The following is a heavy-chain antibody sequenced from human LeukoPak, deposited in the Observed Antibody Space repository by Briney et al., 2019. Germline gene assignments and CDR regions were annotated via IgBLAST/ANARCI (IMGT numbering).Heavy chain of an antibody. D-gene: IGHD2-15*01. CDR1: GGSVSSYY. CDR3: ARAGCRGGSCFDY. CDR2: MYISGST. J-gene: IGHJ4*02. Sequence: SETLSLTCTVSGGSVSSYYWSWIRQPAGKGLEWIGRMYISGSTDYNPSLKSRVTMSLDTSKNQLSLKLISVTAADTALYYCARAGCRGGSCFDYWGQGTLVTVSS. V-gene: IGHV4-4*07.